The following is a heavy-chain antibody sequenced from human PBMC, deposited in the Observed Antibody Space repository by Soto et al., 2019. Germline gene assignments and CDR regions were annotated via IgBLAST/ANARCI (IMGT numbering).Heavy chain of an antibody. D-gene: IGHD2-15*01. V-gene: IGHV1-18*01. CDR1: GYTFTSYG. Sequence: ASVKVSCKASGYTFTSYGISWVRQAPGQGLEWMGWISAYNGNTNYAQKLQGRVTMTTDTSTSTAYMELRSLRSDDTAVYYCARDIDGSGYSGFDYWGQGTLVTVSS. CDR3: ARDIDGSGYSGFDY. J-gene: IGHJ4*02. CDR2: ISAYNGNT.